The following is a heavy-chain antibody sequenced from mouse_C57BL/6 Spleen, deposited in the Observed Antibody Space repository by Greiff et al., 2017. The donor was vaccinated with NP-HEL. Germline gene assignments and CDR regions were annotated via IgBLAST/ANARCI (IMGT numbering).Heavy chain of an antibody. CDR2: IYPGDGDT. V-gene: IGHV1-80*01. CDR1: GYAFSSYW. Sequence: VQLQQSGAELVKPGASVKISCKASGYAFSSYWMNWVKQRPGKGLEWIGQIYPGDGDTNYNGKFKGKATLTADKSSSTAYMQLSSLTSEDSAVYFCARSSMRLRDFDYWGQGTTLTVSS. D-gene: IGHD2-4*01. J-gene: IGHJ2*01. CDR3: ARSSMRLRDFDY.